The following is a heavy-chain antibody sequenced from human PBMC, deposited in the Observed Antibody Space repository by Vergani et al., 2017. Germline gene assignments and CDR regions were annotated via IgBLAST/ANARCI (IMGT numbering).Heavy chain of an antibody. CDR2: FDPEDGET. D-gene: IGHD6-6*01. CDR1: GYTLTELS. J-gene: IGHJ4*02. V-gene: IGHV1-24*01. CDR3: ATVGGAEYSSSSFFDY. Sequence: QVQLVQSGAEVKKPGASVKVSCKASGYTLTELSMHWVRQAPGKGLEWMGGFDPEDGETIYAQKFQGRVTMTEDTSTDTAYMELSSLRSEDTAVYYCATVGGAEYSSSSFFDYWGQGTLVTVSS.